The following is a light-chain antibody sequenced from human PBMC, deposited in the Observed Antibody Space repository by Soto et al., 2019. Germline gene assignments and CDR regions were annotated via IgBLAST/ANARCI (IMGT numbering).Light chain of an antibody. Sequence: EIVMTQSPDTLSVSPGERATLSCRASQSVSTNLAGYQQKPGQAPRILIYGASTSATGIPARFSGSGSGTKFTLTISSLQSEDFAVYHCQQYNNWPYTFGQGTKLEIK. CDR3: QQYNNWPYT. CDR1: QSVSTN. CDR2: GAS. J-gene: IGKJ2*01. V-gene: IGKV3-15*01.